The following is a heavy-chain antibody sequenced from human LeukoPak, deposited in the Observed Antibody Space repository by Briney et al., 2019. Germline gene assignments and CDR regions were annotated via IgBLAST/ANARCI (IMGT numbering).Heavy chain of an antibody. CDR1: GYTLTDYY. D-gene: IGHD6-19*01. CDR2: INPNSGDT. Sequence: ASVKVSCKASGYTLTDYYMHWVRQAPGQGLEWMGWINPNSGDTNYAQKFQGRVTMTRDTSISTAYMELSRLRFDDTAVYYCARAGGIGVAPEYFHHWGQGTLVTVSS. CDR3: ARAGGIGVAPEYFHH. J-gene: IGHJ1*01. V-gene: IGHV1-2*02.